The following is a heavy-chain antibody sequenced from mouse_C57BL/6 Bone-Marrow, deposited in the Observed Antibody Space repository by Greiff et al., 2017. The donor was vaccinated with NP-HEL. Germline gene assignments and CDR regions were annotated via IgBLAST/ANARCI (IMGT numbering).Heavy chain of an antibody. CDR1: GYAFSSYW. CDR2: IYPGDGDT. Sequence: QVQLKESGAELVKPGASVKISCKASGYAFSSYWMNWVKQRPGKGLEWIGQIYPGDGDTNYNGKFKGKATLTADKSSSTAYMQLSSLTSEDSAVYFCARGGSDYFDYWGQGTTLTVSS. V-gene: IGHV1-80*01. CDR3: ARGGSDYFDY. J-gene: IGHJ2*01.